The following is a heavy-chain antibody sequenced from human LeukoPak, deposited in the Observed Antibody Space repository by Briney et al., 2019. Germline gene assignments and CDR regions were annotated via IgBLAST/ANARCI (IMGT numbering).Heavy chain of an antibody. CDR3: ASAAGPLDN. CDR2: IWYDGSNK. V-gene: IGHV3-33*01. J-gene: IGHJ4*02. CDR1: GFSFSSYG. D-gene: IGHD6-13*01. Sequence: GGSLRLSCAASGFSFSSYGMHWVRQAPGKGLEWVAVIWYDGSNKYYADSVKGRFTISRDNSKNTLYLQMNSLRAEDTAVYYCASAAGPLDNWGQGTLVTVSS.